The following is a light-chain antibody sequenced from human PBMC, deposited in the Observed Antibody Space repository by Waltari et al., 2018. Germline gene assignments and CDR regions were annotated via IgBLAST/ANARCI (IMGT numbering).Light chain of an antibody. CDR3: QSYDTTLSVV. CDR1: GSNIGEGYD. CDR2: GVN. Sequence: QSVLTQPPSVSGAPGQRVTISCSGSGSNIGEGYDVHWYSQLPGKAPTLLIYGVNTRPPGVSDRFSGSQFDTSASLAIAGLQADDEADYYCQSYDTTLSVVFGGGTKLTVL. J-gene: IGLJ2*01. V-gene: IGLV1-40*01.